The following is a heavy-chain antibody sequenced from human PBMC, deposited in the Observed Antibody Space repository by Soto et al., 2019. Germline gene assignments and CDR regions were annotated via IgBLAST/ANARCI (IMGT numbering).Heavy chain of an antibody. Sequence: QITLKESGPTLVKPTQTLTLTCTFSGFSLSTTGVGVGWIRQPPGKALEWLALIYWDDDKRYNPSLNSRLTITKDTAKNQVVLAMTNVHPVDTATYYCVQSRCGGDCLQSYSSHSYYGLDVWGQGTTVTVSS. CDR3: VQSRCGGDCLQSYSSHSYYGLDV. CDR1: GFSLSTTGVG. V-gene: IGHV2-5*02. CDR2: IYWDDDK. D-gene: IGHD2-21*02. J-gene: IGHJ6*02.